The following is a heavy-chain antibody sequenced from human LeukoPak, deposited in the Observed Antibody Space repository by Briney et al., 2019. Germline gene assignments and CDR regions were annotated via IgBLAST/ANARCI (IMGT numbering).Heavy chain of an antibody. D-gene: IGHD2-15*01. J-gene: IGHJ4*02. V-gene: IGHV4-59*01. Sequence: PSETLSLTCTVSGGSISSYYWSWIRQPPGKGLEWIGYIYYSGSTNYNPSLKSRVTISVDTSKNQFSLKLSSVTAADTAVYYCARGLGGYCSGGSCYRPYYFDYWGQGTLVTVSS. CDR2: IYYSGST. CDR1: GGSISSYY. CDR3: ARGLGGYCSGGSCYRPYYFDY.